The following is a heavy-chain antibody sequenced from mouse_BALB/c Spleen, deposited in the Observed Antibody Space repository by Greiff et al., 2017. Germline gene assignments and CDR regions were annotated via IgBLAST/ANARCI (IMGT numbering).Heavy chain of an antibody. CDR2: ISNGGGST. CDR1: GFTFSSYT. J-gene: IGHJ3*01. CDR3: ARHYYGSSYEFAY. D-gene: IGHD1-1*01. Sequence: EVKLMESGGGLVQPGGSLKLSCAASGFTFSSYTMSWVRQTPEKRLEWVAYISNGGGSTYYPDTVKGRFTISRDNAKNTLYLQMSSLKSEDTAMYYCARHYYGSSYEFAYWGQGTLVTVSA. V-gene: IGHV5-12-2*01.